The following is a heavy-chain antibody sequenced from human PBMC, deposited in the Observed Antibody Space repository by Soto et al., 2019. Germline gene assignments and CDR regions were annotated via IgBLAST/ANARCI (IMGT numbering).Heavy chain of an antibody. Sequence: QVQLVQSGAEVKKPGASVKVSCKASGYTFTTYGISWVRQAPGQGLEWMGWISVYNGNTNYAQKLQGRVTMTTDTATSTAYRELRSLRSDDTAMYYCARDDGSYPVDYWGQEPWSPSPQ. CDR3: ARDDGSYPVDY. D-gene: IGHD1-26*01. CDR1: GYTFTTYG. V-gene: IGHV1-18*01. CDR2: ISVYNGNT. J-gene: IGHJ4*01.